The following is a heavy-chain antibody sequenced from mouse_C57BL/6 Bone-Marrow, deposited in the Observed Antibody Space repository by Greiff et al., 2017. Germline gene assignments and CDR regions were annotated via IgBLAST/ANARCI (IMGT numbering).Heavy chain of an antibody. D-gene: IGHD1-1*01. CDR2: ISSGGSYT. Sequence: VQLKESGGDLVKPGGSLKLSCAASGFTFSSYGMSWVRQTPDKRLEWVATISSGGSYTYYPDSVKGRFTISRDNAKNTLYLQMSSLKSEDTAMYYCARHGYYGSSYNYWGQGTTLTVSS. J-gene: IGHJ2*01. V-gene: IGHV5-6*01. CDR3: ARHGYYGSSYNY. CDR1: GFTFSSYG.